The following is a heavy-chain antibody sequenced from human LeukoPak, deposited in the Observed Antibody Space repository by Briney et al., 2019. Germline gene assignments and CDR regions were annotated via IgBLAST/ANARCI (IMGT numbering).Heavy chain of an antibody. Sequence: GGSLRLSCAASGFTFRKYVMNWVRQAPGKGLEWVSYISSSGSTIYHADSMKGRFTISRDNAKNSLYLQMNSLRAEDTAVYYCARDFGQWQLNGGYYFDYWSQGTLVTVSS. CDR1: GFTFRKYV. CDR2: ISSSGSTI. D-gene: IGHD1-26*01. CDR3: ARDFGQWQLNGGYYFDY. V-gene: IGHV3-48*03. J-gene: IGHJ4*02.